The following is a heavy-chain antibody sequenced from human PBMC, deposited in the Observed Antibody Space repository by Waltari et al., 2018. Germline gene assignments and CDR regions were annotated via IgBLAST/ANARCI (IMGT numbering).Heavy chain of an antibody. D-gene: IGHD1-26*01. CDR1: GFTFSSYS. CDR3: ARAGVGATRSLAFDI. V-gene: IGHV4-59*01. CDR2: IYYRGST. Sequence: VQLVESGGGLVKPGGSLRLSCAASGFTFSSYSMNWVRQAPGKGLEWIGYIYYRGSTNYNPSLKSRVTISVDTSKNQFSLKLSSVTAADTAVYYCARAGVGATRSLAFDIWGQGTMVTVSS. J-gene: IGHJ3*02.